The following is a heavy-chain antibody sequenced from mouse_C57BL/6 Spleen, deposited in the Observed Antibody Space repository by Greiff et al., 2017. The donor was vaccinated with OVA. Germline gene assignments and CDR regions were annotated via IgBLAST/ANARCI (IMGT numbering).Heavy chain of an antibody. CDR3: ARDIGGKYYAMDY. CDR1: GFTFTDYY. Sequence: EVQVVESGGGLVQPGGSLSLSCAASGFTFTDYYMSWVRQPPGKALEWLGFIRNKANGYTTEYSASVKGRFTISRDNSQSILYLQMNALRAEDSATYYCARDIGGKYYAMDYWGQGTSVTVSS. V-gene: IGHV7-3*01. D-gene: IGHD2-1*01. CDR2: IRNKANGYTT. J-gene: IGHJ4*01.